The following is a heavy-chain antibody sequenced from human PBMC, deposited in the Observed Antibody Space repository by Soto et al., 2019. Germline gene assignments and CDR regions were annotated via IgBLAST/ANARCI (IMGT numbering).Heavy chain of an antibody. V-gene: IGHV1-18*01. CDR3: TIDIRVCSGCFPNVLLWVGELYGMDV. Sequence: GASVKVSCKASGYIFTSYGICWVRQAPGQGLEWTGWISAYNGNTNYAQKLKGRVTMTTDTSTSTDYMELRSMRTDDTAVYYSTIDIRVCSGCFPNVLLWVGELYGMDVWGQGTTVTVSS. CDR1: GYIFTSYG. D-gene: IGHD3-10*01. CDR2: ISAYNGNT. J-gene: IGHJ6*02.